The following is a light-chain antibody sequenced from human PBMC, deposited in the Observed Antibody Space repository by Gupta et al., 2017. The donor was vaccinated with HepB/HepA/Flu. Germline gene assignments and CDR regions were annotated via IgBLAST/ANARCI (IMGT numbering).Light chain of an antibody. Sequence: IQLTQSPSSLSASVGDSVTITCRASQTMNNFLHWYQQKPGEAPKLLIYAASSLQSGVPSRFSGSGSGTDFTLTINRLQPEDFATYYCQQSDSTPITFGGGTKVEIK. V-gene: IGKV1-39*01. CDR2: AAS. J-gene: IGKJ4*01. CDR3: QQSDSTPIT. CDR1: QTMNNF.